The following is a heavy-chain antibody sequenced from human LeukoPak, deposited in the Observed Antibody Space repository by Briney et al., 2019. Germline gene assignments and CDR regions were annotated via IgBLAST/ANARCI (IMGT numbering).Heavy chain of an antibody. D-gene: IGHD6-19*01. CDR1: GLTFSSYW. CDR2: INSDGSST. CDR3: ARVGSGWEKFDY. J-gene: IGHJ4*02. V-gene: IGHV3-74*01. Sequence: GGSLRLSCAASGLTFSSYWIHWVRQAPGKGLVWVSRINSDGSSTTYADSVKGRFTVSRDNAKNTVYLQMNSLRAEDTAVYYCARVGSGWEKFDYWGQGTLVTVSS.